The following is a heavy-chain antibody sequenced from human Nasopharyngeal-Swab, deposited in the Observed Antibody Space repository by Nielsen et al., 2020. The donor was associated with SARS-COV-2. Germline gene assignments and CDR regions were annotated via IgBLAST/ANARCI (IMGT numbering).Heavy chain of an antibody. V-gene: IGHV4-34*01. D-gene: IGHD3-22*01. CDR3: ASGGNYYDSSGLFDY. CDR2: INHSGST. CDR1: GGSFSGYY. J-gene: IGHJ4*02. Sequence: SETLSLTCAVYGGSFSGYYWSWIRQPPGKGLEWIREINHSGSTNYNPSLKSRVTISVDTSKNQFSLKLSSVTAADTAVYYCASGGNYYDSSGLFDYWGQGTLVTVSS.